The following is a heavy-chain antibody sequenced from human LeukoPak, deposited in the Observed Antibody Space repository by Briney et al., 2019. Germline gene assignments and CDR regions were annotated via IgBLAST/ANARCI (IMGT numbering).Heavy chain of an antibody. Sequence: QPGGSLRLSCAASEFTFSTYGMHWVRQAPGKGLEWVAVISYDGSYKFYADSVKGRFTISRDNSKSTLYLQMNSLRAEDTAVYYCAKDGYSGLNTIDYWGQGTLVTVSS. V-gene: IGHV3-30*18. CDR2: ISYDGSYK. J-gene: IGHJ4*02. CDR3: AKDGYSGLNTIDY. D-gene: IGHD6-13*01. CDR1: EFTFSTYG.